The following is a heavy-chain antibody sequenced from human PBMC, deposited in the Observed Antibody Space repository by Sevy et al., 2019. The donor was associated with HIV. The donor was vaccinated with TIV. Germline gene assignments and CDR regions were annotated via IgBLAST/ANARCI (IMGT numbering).Heavy chain of an antibody. D-gene: IGHD3-16*01. Sequence: GGSLRLSCTASGFTLSDYYMSWIRQAPGEGLQWISYISGSDDSGGDDTIYYADSVKGRFTISRDNAKNSLCLQMSSLRADDTAVYYCARDHVKDGKGGDYYYHAMDVWGRGTTVTVSS. CDR3: ARDHVKDGKGGDYYYHAMDV. J-gene: IGHJ6*02. V-gene: IGHV3-11*01. CDR1: GFTLSDYY. CDR2: ISGSDDSGGDDTI.